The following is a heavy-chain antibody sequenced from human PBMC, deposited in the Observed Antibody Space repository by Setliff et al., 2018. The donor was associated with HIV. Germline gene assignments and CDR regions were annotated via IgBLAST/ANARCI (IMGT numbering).Heavy chain of an antibody. D-gene: IGHD2-21*01. J-gene: IGHJ5*02. Sequence: SETLSLTCSVSGVSINRTDHYWGWIRQSPGKRLEWIGSVSQSGSTYYNPSLKSRITISVDRSKDLFSLKLISVTAADQGVYYCARVPVAGANWFDPWGLGTLVTAPQ. CDR2: VSQSGST. V-gene: IGHV4-39*01. CDR3: ARVPVAGANWFDP. CDR1: GVSINRTDHY.